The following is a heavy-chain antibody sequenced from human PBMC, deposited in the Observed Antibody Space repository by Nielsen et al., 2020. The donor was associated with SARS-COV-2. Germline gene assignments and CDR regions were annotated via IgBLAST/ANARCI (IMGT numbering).Heavy chain of an antibody. J-gene: IGHJ4*02. D-gene: IGHD6-13*01. CDR2: ISWDGGST. V-gene: IGHV3-43*01. CDR3: AKEGASSSWLNLDY. CDR1: GFTFDDYT. Sequence: GGSLRLSCAASGFTFDDYTMHWVRQAPGKGLEWVSLISWDGGSTYYADSVKGRFTISRDNSKNSLYLQMNSLRTGDTALYYCAKEGASSSWLNLDYWGQGTLVTVSS.